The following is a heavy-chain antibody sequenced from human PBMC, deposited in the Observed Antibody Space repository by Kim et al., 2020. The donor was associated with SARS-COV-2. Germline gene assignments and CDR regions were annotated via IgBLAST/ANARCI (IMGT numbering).Heavy chain of an antibody. V-gene: IGHV3-9*01. J-gene: IGHJ4*02. Sequence: GGSLRLSCAASGFTFDDYAMHWVRQAPGKGLEWVSGISWNSGSIGYADSVKGRFTISRDNAKNSLYLQMNSLRAEDTALYYCAKVGATVVRGGFDYWGQGTLVTVSS. D-gene: IGHD4-17*01. CDR2: ISWNSGSI. CDR3: AKVGATVVRGGFDY. CDR1: GFTFDDYA.